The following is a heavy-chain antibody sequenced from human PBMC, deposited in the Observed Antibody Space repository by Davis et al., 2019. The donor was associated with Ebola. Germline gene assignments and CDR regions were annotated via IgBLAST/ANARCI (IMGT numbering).Heavy chain of an antibody. CDR1: GFTFSSYN. J-gene: IGHJ6*02. D-gene: IGHD4-17*01. CDR2: ISSRSSYI. V-gene: IGHV3-21*01. CDR3: ARDRLDYGDFVYYGMDV. Sequence: GESLKISCAASGFTFSSYNMNWVRQAPGKGLEWVSSISSRSSYIYYADSVKGRFTISRDNSKNTLFLQMNSLRPEDTAVYFCARDRLDYGDFVYYGMDVWGQGTTVTVSS.